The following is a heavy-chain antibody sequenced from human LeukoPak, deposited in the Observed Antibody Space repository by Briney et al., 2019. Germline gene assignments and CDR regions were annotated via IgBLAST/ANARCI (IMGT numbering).Heavy chain of an antibody. D-gene: IGHD6-13*01. CDR1: GASISSSNW. V-gene: IGHV4-4*02. CDR3: ARDRGIASTGDTLDY. J-gene: IGHJ4*02. Sequence: SETLSLTCAVSGASISSSNWWTWVRQPPGKGLEWIGEIYHSGNTNSNPSLKSRVTISVDKSKNHFSLELSSVTAAGTAVYYCARDRGIASTGDTLDYWGPGTLVTVSS. CDR2: IYHSGNT.